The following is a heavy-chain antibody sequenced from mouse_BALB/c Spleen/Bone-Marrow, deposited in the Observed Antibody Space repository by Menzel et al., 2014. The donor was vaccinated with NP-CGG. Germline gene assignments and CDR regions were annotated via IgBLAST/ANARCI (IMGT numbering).Heavy chain of an antibody. Sequence: QVQLQQPGAELVRPGSSVKISCKASGYAFSTYWMNWVKQRPGQGLEWIGQVSPGDGDTNYNGKFRGKATLTADKSSSTAYIQLSSLTSEDSAVYFCARVYYGNLDHWGQGTTLTVSS. CDR1: GYAFSTYW. V-gene: IGHV1-80*01. J-gene: IGHJ2*01. CDR2: VSPGDGDT. D-gene: IGHD2-1*01. CDR3: ARVYYGNLDH.